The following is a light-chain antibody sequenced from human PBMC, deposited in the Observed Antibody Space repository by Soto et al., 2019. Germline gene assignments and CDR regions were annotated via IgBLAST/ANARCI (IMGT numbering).Light chain of an antibody. CDR1: QNISSY. Sequence: DIQMTQSPSSLSASVRDRVTITCRASQNISSYLHWYQQRPGKAPKLLIYAASSLQSGVPSRFSGSGSGTDFTLTISSLQPEDFTTYYCQQSFTFPITFGQGTRLEMK. CDR3: QQSFTFPIT. V-gene: IGKV1-39*01. CDR2: AAS. J-gene: IGKJ5*01.